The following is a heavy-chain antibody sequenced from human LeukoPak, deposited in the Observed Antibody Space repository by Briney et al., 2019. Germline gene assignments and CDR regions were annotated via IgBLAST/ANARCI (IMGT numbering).Heavy chain of an antibody. Sequence: GGSLRLSCAASGFSFSSNGIHWVRQAPGKGLEWVSFIQTGGDPKYYADSVRGRFTISRDNSKKTFSLQMDSLRVEDTATYYCAREASTEIIGGMDVRGQGTTVTVTS. CDR3: AREASTEIIGGMDV. J-gene: IGHJ6*02. CDR2: IQTGGDPK. CDR1: GFSFSSNG. D-gene: IGHD2-8*02. V-gene: IGHV3-30*02.